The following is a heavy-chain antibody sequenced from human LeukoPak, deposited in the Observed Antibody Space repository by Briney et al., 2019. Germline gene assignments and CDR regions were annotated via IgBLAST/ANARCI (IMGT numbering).Heavy chain of an antibody. V-gene: IGHV3-33*01. D-gene: IGHD2-2*01. Sequence: PGGSLRLSCAASGCSFSDHGMHWVRQAPGKGLEWVAVIWYDGSKKYFADSVKGRFTISRDDSKNTLYLQMNSLRAEDTAVYYCARDYCSTTSCLDYWGQGTLVTVSS. CDR1: GCSFSDHG. J-gene: IGHJ4*02. CDR3: ARDYCSTTSCLDY. CDR2: IWYDGSKK.